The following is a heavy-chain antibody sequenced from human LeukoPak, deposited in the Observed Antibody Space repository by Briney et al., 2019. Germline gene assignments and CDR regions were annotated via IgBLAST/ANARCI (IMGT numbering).Heavy chain of an antibody. CDR3: ARHADYSNYVSPVEESYYYYYGMDV. D-gene: IGHD4-4*01. Sequence: SKTLSLTCTVSGGSISSYYWSWIRQPPGKGLEWIGYIYYSGSTNYNPSLKSRVTISVDTSKNQFSLKLSSVTAADTAVYYCARHADYSNYVSPVEESYYYYYGMDVWGQGTTVTVSS. CDR2: IYYSGST. V-gene: IGHV4-59*08. J-gene: IGHJ6*02. CDR1: GGSISSYY.